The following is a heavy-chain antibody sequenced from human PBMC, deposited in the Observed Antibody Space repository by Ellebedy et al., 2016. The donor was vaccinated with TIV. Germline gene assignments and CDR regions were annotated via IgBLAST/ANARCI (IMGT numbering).Heavy chain of an antibody. V-gene: IGHV1-69*13. D-gene: IGHD1-20*01. CDR3: ARNPYHNWNHAFEI. Sequence: AASVKVSCKASGGSFRSFGISWVRQAPGQGLELMGGIIPLFDRTEYAQNFQGRVMITADESTSTAYIERSSLRSEDTAVYYCARNPYHNWNHAFEIWGQGTRVTVSS. CDR2: IIPLFDRT. CDR1: GGSFRSFG. J-gene: IGHJ3*02.